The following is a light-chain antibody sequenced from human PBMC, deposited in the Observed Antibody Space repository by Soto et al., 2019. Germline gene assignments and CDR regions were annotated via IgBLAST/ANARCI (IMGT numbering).Light chain of an antibody. CDR2: AAS. V-gene: IGKV1-6*01. J-gene: IGKJ1*01. CDR1: QGIRND. Sequence: IKMTKSPSSLSAYVGDRVTITCRASQGIRNDLGWYQQKPGKAPKLLIYAASSLQSGVPSRFSGSGSGTDFTLTIRSLQPEDFATYYCLQDYNYPRTFGQGTKVDIK. CDR3: LQDYNYPRT.